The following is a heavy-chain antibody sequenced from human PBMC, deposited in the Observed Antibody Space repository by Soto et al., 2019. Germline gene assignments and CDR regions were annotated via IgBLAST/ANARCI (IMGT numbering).Heavy chain of an antibody. CDR3: ARAWGYYFDY. CDR1: GGSISNYY. CDR2: IYYSGST. D-gene: IGHD3-16*01. J-gene: IGHJ4*02. V-gene: IGHV4-59*01. Sequence: QLQLQESGPGLVKPSETLSLTCTVSGGSISNYYWSWIRQPPGKGLEWIGYIYYSGSTNYNPSLKSRVTLSVDTSKNQFSLKLSSVTAADTAVYYCARAWGYYFDYWGQGTLVTVSS.